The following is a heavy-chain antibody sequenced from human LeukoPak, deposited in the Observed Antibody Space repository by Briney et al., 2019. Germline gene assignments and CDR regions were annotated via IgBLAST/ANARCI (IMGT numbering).Heavy chain of an antibody. CDR3: AKDEWEWWYFDY. J-gene: IGHJ4*02. D-gene: IGHD1-26*01. V-gene: IGHV3-30*02. CDR2: IRYDGSNK. Sequence: PGGSLRLSCAASGFTFSSYGMHWVRQAPGKGLEWVAFIRYDGSNKRYADSVKGRFTISRDNSKNTLYLQMNSLRAEDTAVYYCAKDEWEWWYFDYWGQGTLVTVSS. CDR1: GFTFSSYG.